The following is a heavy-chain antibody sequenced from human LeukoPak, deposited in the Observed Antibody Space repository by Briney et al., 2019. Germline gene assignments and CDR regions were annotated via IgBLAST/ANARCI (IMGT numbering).Heavy chain of an antibody. CDR3: AKTSYSSGWYGDYFAH. Sequence: HPGGSLRLSCAASGLTFSSCAMSWVRQAPGKGLEWVSVISGSGDSTAYADSLKGRFTISRDNSKNTLFLQMNSLRAEDTAVYYCAKTSYSSGWYGDYFAHWGQGTLVTVSS. CDR1: GLTFSSCA. V-gene: IGHV3-23*01. CDR2: ISGSGDST. D-gene: IGHD6-19*01. J-gene: IGHJ4*02.